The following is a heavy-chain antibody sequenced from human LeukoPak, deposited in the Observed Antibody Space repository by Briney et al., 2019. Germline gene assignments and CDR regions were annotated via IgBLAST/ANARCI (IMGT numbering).Heavy chain of an antibody. CDR3: ARADTYYYEGGFDP. V-gene: IGHV3-30-3*01. CDR2: ISYDGSNK. CDR1: GFTFSSYA. D-gene: IGHD3-22*01. Sequence: GGSLRLSCAASGFTFSSYAMHWVRQAPGKGLEWVAVISYDGSNKYYADSVKGRFTISRDNSKNTLYLQMNSLRAEDTAVYYCARADTYYYEGGFDPWGQGTLVTVSS. J-gene: IGHJ5*02.